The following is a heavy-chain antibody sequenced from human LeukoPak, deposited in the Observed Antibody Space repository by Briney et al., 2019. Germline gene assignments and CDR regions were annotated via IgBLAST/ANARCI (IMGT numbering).Heavy chain of an antibody. CDR3: AKVPDRLLFDAFDI. D-gene: IGHD2-21*01. CDR1: GFTFSSYA. V-gene: IGHV3-30-3*01. J-gene: IGHJ3*02. Sequence: GRSLRLSCAASGFTFSSYAMHWVRQAPGKGLEWVAVISYDGSNKYYADSVKGRFTISRDNSKNTLYLQMNSLRAEDTAVYYCAKVPDRLLFDAFDIWGQGTMVTVSS. CDR2: ISYDGSNK.